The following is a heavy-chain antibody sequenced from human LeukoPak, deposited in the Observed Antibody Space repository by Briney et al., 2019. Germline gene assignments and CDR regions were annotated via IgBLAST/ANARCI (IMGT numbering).Heavy chain of an antibody. Sequence: GGSMRLSCAASGFPFSSYWMSWVRQAPGKGLEWVANIKQDGGEKFYVDSVKGRFTISRDNAKNSLYLQMNSLRAEDTAVYYCAREDHSNYNYWGQGALLTVSS. CDR1: GFPFSSYW. CDR2: IKQDGGEK. D-gene: IGHD4-11*01. J-gene: IGHJ4*02. CDR3: AREDHSNYNY. V-gene: IGHV3-7*01.